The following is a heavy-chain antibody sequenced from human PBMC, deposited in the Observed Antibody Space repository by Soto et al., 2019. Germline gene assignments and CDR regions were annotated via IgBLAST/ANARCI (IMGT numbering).Heavy chain of an antibody. CDR1: GFTFSSHS. Sequence: GGSLRLSCAASGFTFSSHSMNWVRQAPGKGLEWVSSISSSSSYIYYADSVKGRFTISRDNAKNSLYLQMNSLRAEDTAVYYCARGGRSGGSCYSCTDVWGQGTTVTVSS. V-gene: IGHV3-21*01. D-gene: IGHD2-15*01. CDR2: ISSSSSYI. CDR3: ARGGRSGGSCYSCTDV. J-gene: IGHJ6*02.